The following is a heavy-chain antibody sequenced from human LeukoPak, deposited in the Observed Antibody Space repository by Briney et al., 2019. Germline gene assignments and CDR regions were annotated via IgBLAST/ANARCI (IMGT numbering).Heavy chain of an antibody. Sequence: GGSLRLSCAASGFTLSSYAMSWVRQAPGKGLEWVSAISDSGHTYHADSVKGRFTISRDSSKNTLFLQMNRLRPEDAAVYYCAKAPVTTCRGAYCYPFDYWGQGTLVTVSS. D-gene: IGHD2-21*01. CDR2: ISDSGHT. J-gene: IGHJ4*02. CDR1: GFTLSSYA. CDR3: AKAPVTTCRGAYCYPFDY. V-gene: IGHV3-23*01.